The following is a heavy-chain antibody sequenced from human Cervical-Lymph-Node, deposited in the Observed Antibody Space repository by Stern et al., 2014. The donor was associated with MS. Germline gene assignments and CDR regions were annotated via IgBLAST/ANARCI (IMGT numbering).Heavy chain of an antibody. J-gene: IGHJ6*02. CDR3: ARDMGGYYGMDV. Sequence: EDQLVESGGGLVQPGGSLRLSCAASGFTVSSNYMSWVRPAPGKGLEWVSVIYSGGSTYYADSVKGRFTISRDNSKNTLYLQMNSLRAEDTAVYYCARDMGGYYGMDVWGQGTTVIVSS. D-gene: IGHD3-16*01. V-gene: IGHV3-66*02. CDR2: IYSGGST. CDR1: GFTVSSNY.